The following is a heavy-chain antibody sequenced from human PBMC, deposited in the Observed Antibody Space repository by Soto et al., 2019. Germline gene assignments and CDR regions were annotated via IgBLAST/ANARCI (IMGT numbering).Heavy chain of an antibody. D-gene: IGHD1-26*01. CDR2: ISGSGGST. J-gene: IGHJ4*02. Sequence: EVQLLESGGGLVQPGGSLRLSCAASGFTFSSYAMRWVRQAPGKGLEWVSAISGSGGSTYYADSVKGRFTISRDNSKNRLCLQMNSLRAEDTAVYYCARGGSGSYYDYWGQGTLVTVSS. CDR3: ARGGSGSYYDY. V-gene: IGHV3-23*01. CDR1: GFTFSSYA.